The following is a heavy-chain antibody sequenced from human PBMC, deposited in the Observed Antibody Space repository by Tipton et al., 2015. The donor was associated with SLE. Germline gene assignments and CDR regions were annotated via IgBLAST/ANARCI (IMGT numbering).Heavy chain of an antibody. Sequence: SLRLSCAASAFTFSNYGMQWVRQAPGKGLEWVAFIGYDGSKKYYGDSVKGRFTISRDNSKNTLYLQMNSLRPEDTAVYYCARGKGTPDAFDVWGQGTTVTVSS. CDR3: ARGKGTPDAFDV. CDR1: AFTFSNYG. J-gene: IGHJ3*01. V-gene: IGHV3-30*02. CDR2: IGYDGSKK.